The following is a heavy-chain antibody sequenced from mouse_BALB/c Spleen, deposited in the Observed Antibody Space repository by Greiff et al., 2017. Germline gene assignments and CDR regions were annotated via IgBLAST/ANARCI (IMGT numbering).Heavy chain of an antibody. J-gene: IGHJ4*01. CDR2: ISSGGSYT. D-gene: IGHD2-2*01. V-gene: IGHV5-9-4*01. CDR3: ARRDGYPYYAMDY. Sequence: EVKVVESGGGLVKPGGSLKLSCAASGFTFSSYAMSWVRQSPEKRLEWVAEISSGGSYTYYPDTVTGRFTISRDNAKNTLYLEMSSLRSEDTAMYYCARRDGYPYYAMDYWGQGTSVTVSS. CDR1: GFTFSSYA.